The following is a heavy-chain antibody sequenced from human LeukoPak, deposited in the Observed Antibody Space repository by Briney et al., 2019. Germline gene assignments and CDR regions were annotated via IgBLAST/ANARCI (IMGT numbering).Heavy chain of an antibody. D-gene: IGHD3-10*01. CDR3: ARHLLWFGELCWFDP. V-gene: IGHV4-39*01. J-gene: IGHJ5*02. CDR2: IYYSGST. CDR1: GGSISSYY. Sequence: SETLSLTCTVSGGSISSYYWGWIRQPPGKGLEWIGSIYYSGSTYYNPSLKSRVTISVDTSKNQFSLKLSSVTAADTAVYYCARHLLWFGELCWFDPWGQGTLVTVSS.